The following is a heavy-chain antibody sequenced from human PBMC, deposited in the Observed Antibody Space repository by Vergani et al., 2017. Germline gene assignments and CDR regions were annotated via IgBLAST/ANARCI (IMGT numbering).Heavy chain of an antibody. J-gene: IGHJ4*02. Sequence: QVQLQESGPGLVKPSQTLSLTCSVSGDSISSGVYYWNWIRQHPGKGLEWIGYIYSTGSTHHNPSLRRRINMSVDTSKNQFSLKLNSLTAVDTAMYYCARMGGYDEGDAFRIGYFDSWGPGILVTVSS. CDR1: GDSISSGVYY. V-gene: IGHV4-31*03. CDR3: ARMGGYDEGDAFRIGYFDS. CDR2: IYSTGST. D-gene: IGHD3-22*01.